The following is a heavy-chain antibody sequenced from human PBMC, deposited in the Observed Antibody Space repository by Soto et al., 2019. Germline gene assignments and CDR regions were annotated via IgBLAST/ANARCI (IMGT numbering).Heavy chain of an antibody. J-gene: IGHJ6*03. CDR2: IYYSGST. Sequence: TLSLTCTVSGGSISSGGYYWSWIRQHPGKGLEWIGYIYYSGSTYYNPSLKSRVTISVDTSKNQFSLKLSSVTAADTAVYYCARDKTQTGYSSSWYDYYYMDVWGKGTTVTVSS. CDR3: ARDKTQTGYSSSWYDYYYMDV. CDR1: GGSISSGGYY. V-gene: IGHV4-31*03. D-gene: IGHD6-13*01.